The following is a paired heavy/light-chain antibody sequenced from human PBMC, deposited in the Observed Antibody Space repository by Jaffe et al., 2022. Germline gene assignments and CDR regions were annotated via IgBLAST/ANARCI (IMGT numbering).Heavy chain of an antibody. CDR1: GYTFTGYY. V-gene: IGHV1-2*06. D-gene: IGHD2-15*01. CDR3: ARDIIPIVVVVAARGRDWFDP. J-gene: IGHJ5*02. CDR2: INPNSGGT. Sequence: QVQLVQSGAEVKKPGASVKVSCKASGYTFTGYYMHWVRQAPGQGLEWMGRINPNSGGTNYAQKFQGRVTMTRDTSISTAYMELSRLRSDDTAVYYCARDIIPIVVVVAARGRDWFDPWGQGTLVTVSS.
Light chain of an antibody. CDR2: AAS. J-gene: IGKJ4*01. V-gene: IGKV1-8*01. Sequence: AIRMTQSPSSFSASTGDRVTITCRASQGISSYLAWYQQKPGKAPKLLIYAASTLQSGVPSRFSGSGSGTDFTLTISCLQSEDFATYYCQQYYSYSLTFGGGTKVEIK. CDR3: QQYYSYSLT. CDR1: QGISSY.